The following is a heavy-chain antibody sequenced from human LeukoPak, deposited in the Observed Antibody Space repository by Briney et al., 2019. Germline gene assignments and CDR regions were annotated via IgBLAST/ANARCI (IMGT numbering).Heavy chain of an antibody. CDR1: GFTFSNYW. V-gene: IGHV3-74*01. D-gene: IGHD3-10*01. CDR3: ARGDENYYGSGTYSPYDY. Sequence: GGSLRLSCAASGFTFSNYWMHWVRQAPGKGLVWVSRLNSDGSSTSYADSVKGRFTVSRDNAKNTVYLQMNRLRGEDTAVYYCARGDENYYGSGTYSPYDYWGQGTLVTVSS. J-gene: IGHJ4*02. CDR2: LNSDGSST.